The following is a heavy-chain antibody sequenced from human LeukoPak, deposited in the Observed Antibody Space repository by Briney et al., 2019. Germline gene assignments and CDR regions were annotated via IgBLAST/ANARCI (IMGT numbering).Heavy chain of an antibody. CDR2: ISYDGSNK. J-gene: IGHJ4*02. V-gene: IGHV3-30*18. CDR1: GFTFSSYG. Sequence: PGRSLRLSCAASGFTFSSYGMHWARQAPGKGLEWVAVISYDGSNKYYADSVKGRFTISRDNSKNTLYLQMNSLRAEDTAVYYCAKDPYCSSTSCSDYWGQGTLVTVSS. CDR3: AKDPYCSSTSCSDY. D-gene: IGHD2-2*01.